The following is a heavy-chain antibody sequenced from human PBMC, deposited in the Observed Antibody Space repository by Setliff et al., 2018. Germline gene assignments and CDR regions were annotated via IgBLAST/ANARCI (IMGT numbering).Heavy chain of an antibody. Sequence: GEALKISCKGSGYSFTSYWIGWVRQMPGKGLEWMGIIYPGDSDTRYSPSFQGQVTISADKSISTAYLQWSSLKASDTAMYYCARQAVAGSDAFDIWGQGTMVTVSS. J-gene: IGHJ3*02. CDR1: GYSFTSYW. CDR2: IYPGDSDT. D-gene: IGHD6-19*01. CDR3: ARQAVAGSDAFDI. V-gene: IGHV5-51*01.